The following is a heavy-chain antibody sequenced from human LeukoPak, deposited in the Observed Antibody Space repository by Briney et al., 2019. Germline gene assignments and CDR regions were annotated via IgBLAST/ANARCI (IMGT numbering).Heavy chain of an antibody. J-gene: IGHJ4*02. CDR3: ARRLTMGSDGDY. V-gene: IGHV4-34*01. D-gene: IGHD3-10*01. CDR2: INHSGST. Sequence: SETLSLTCAVYGGSFSGYYWSWISQPPGKGLEWIGEINHSGSTNYNPSLKSRVTISVDTSKNQFSLKLSSVAAADTAVYYCARRLTMGSDGDYWGQGTLVTVSS. CDR1: GGSFSGYY.